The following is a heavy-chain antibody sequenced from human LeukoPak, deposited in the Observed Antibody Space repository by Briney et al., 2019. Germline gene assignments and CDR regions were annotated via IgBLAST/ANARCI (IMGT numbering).Heavy chain of an antibody. J-gene: IGHJ4*02. CDR2: IYYSGST. Sequence: SETLSLTCTVSGGSISSYYWSWIRRPPGKGLEWIGYIYYSGSTNYNPSLKSRVTISVDTSKNQFSLKLSSVTAADTAVYYCASIVGGYFDYWGQGTLVTVSS. CDR1: GGSISSYY. CDR3: ASIVGGYFDY. D-gene: IGHD1-26*01. V-gene: IGHV4-59*01.